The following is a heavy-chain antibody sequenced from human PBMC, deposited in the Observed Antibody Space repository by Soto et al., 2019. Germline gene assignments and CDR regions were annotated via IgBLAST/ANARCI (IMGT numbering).Heavy chain of an antibody. D-gene: IGHD2-15*01. CDR3: ARDNGGNAYFDY. Sequence: VQLLESGGGLLQPGGSLRLSCAASGFTFNDYGMAWVRQAPGKGLEWVSAIYSGGTTFYADSVKGRFTISRDNSKNTLYLRMNSLKADDSAVYYCARDNGGNAYFDYWGQGTLVTVSS. J-gene: IGHJ4*02. CDR2: IYSGGTT. CDR1: GFTFNDYG. V-gene: IGHV3-23*01.